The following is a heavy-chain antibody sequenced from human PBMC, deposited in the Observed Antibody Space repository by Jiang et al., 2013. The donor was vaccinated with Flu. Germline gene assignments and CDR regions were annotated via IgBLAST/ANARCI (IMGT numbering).Heavy chain of an antibody. CDR1: GGSISSSSYY. CDR2: IYYSGST. V-gene: IGHV4-39*01. J-gene: IGHJ5*02. Sequence: KPSETLSLTCTVSGGSISSSSYYWGWIRQPPGKGLEWIGSIYYSGSTYXNPSLKSRVTISVDTSKNQFSLKLSSVTAADTAVYYCARGLGTVVARRFDPWGQGTLVTVSS. D-gene: IGHD4-23*01. CDR3: ARGLGTVVARRFDP.